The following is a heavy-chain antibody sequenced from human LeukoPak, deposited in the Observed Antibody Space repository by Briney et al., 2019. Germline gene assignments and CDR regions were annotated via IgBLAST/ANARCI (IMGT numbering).Heavy chain of an antibody. J-gene: IGHJ4*02. Sequence: PGRSLRLSCAASGFTFSSYGMHWVRQPPGKGLEWVAFIRSDGSDTYSAASVKGRFTISRDNSKNTLWLQMNSLRAEDTAVYYCAKHDSSSDFWGQGTLVTVSS. D-gene: IGHD3-22*01. V-gene: IGHV3-30*02. CDR2: IRSDGSDT. CDR3: AKHDSSSDF. CDR1: GFTFSSYG.